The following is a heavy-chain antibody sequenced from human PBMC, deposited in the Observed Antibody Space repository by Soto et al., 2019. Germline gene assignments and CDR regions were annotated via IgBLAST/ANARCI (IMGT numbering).Heavy chain of an antibody. CDR2: IRSKAYGGTT. Sequence: GGSLRLSCTASGFTFGDYAMSWVRQAPGKGLEWVGFIRSKAYGGTTEYAASVKGRFTISRDDSKSIAYLQMNSLKTEDTAVYYCTRVVKRNYDFWSGHYYYGMDVWGQGTTVTVSS. V-gene: IGHV3-49*04. J-gene: IGHJ6*02. CDR3: TRVVKRNYDFWSGHYYYGMDV. CDR1: GFTFGDYA. D-gene: IGHD3-3*01.